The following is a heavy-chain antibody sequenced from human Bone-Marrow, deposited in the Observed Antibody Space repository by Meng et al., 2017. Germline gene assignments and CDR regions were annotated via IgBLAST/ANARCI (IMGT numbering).Heavy chain of an antibody. Sequence: QVQLQQWGAGLWKPSENLSLTCDVSGASLKCYYWTWIRQPPGKGLEWIGEINHSGSPDYNTSLKSRITTFVDTSKNQFSLKLSTVTAADTAVYYCARGQLIIRDWGQGTLVTVSS. CDR1: GASLKCYY. CDR3: ARGQLIIRD. CDR2: INHSGSP. J-gene: IGHJ4*02. D-gene: IGHD3-22*01. V-gene: IGHV4-34*01.